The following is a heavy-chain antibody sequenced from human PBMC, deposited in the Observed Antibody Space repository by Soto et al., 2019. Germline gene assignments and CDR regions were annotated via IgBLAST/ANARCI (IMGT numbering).Heavy chain of an antibody. V-gene: IGHV3-30-3*01. Sequence: QVQLVDSGGGVVQPGSSLRLSCAASGFSFKNYAFHWVRQAPGKGLEWVALISHNDEPKIFYADSVQGRFTISRDNFKNTVYLQMNSLRDEDTAVYHCARGVRAETYYSSFDYWGQGTQVTVSS. J-gene: IGHJ4*01. CDR2: ISHNDEPKI. D-gene: IGHD3-10*01. CDR3: ARGVRAETYYSSFDY. CDR1: GFSFKNYA.